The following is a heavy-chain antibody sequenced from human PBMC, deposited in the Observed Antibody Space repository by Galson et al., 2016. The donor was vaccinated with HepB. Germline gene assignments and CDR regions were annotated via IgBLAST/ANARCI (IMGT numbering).Heavy chain of an antibody. V-gene: IGHV3-30*03. J-gene: IGHJ4*02. Sequence: SLRLSCAASGFTFSTYGMHWVRQAPGKGLEWVAVISYDGDTKYHADFVKGRFTISRDNSKNTLYLQMHRLRFEDTAVYYCASDPRQWQRGYNYGVEYWGQGTLVSVSS. CDR3: ASDPRQWQRGYNYGVEY. CDR2: ISYDGDTK. D-gene: IGHD5-18*01. CDR1: GFTFSTYG.